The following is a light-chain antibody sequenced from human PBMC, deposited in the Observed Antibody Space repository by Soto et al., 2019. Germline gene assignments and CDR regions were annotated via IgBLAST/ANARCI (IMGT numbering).Light chain of an antibody. CDR3: CSYTSLSTVV. CDR2: AVS. Sequence: QSVLTQPASLSGSPGRSSTISCTGTPSDVGGYNHVSWYQHSPGKAPKLILFAVSDRPSGVSHRFSGSKSGNTASLTISGLQAEDEADYYCCSYTSLSTVVFGGGTKLTVL. CDR1: PSDVGGYNH. V-gene: IGLV2-14*01. J-gene: IGLJ2*01.